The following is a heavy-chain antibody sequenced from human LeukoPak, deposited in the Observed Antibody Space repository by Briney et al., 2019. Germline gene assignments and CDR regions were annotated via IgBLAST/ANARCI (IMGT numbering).Heavy chain of an antibody. Sequence: PSQTLSLTCTVSGGSISSGGYYWSWIRQHPGKGLEWIGYIYYSGSTYYNPSLKSRVTISVDTSKNQFSLKLSPVTAAGTAVYYCARGVWPSIAAAPYLDYWGQGTLVTVSS. CDR3: ARGVWPSIAAAPYLDY. J-gene: IGHJ4*02. D-gene: IGHD6-13*01. CDR1: GGSISSGGYY. CDR2: IYYSGST. V-gene: IGHV4-31*03.